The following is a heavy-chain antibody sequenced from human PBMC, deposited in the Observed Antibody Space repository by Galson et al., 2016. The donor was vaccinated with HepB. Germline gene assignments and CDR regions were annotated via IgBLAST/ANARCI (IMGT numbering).Heavy chain of an antibody. CDR1: GFTFSDYY. V-gene: IGHV3-11*01. CDR2: IDSSGTTI. CDR3: ARGLYYGDYAPHY. Sequence: SLRLSCAASGFTFSDYYMNWIRQAPGKGLECISYIDSSGTTIYYSASVKGRFTVSRDNAKHSLYLQMNSLRVEDTAVYDCARGLYYGDYAPHYWGQGTLATVSS. D-gene: IGHD4-17*01. J-gene: IGHJ4*02.